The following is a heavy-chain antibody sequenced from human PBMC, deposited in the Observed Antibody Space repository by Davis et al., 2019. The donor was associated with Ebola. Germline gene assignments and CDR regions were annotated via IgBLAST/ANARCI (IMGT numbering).Heavy chain of an antibody. CDR2: IHYSGTT. CDR3: ARSGAYEPFEY. D-gene: IGHD5-12*01. Sequence: PSETLSLTCSVFGGSTSGYYWSWIRQPPGKGLESIGWIHYSGTTNYNPSFESRVTMSVETTKNQCSLKDSSVTAADSALYYCARSGAYEPFEYWGQGTLVTVSS. CDR1: GGSTSGYY. J-gene: IGHJ4*02. V-gene: IGHV4-59*01.